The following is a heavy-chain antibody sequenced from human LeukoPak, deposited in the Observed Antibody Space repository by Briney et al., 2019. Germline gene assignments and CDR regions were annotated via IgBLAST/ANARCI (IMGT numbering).Heavy chain of an antibody. Sequence: SETLSLTCTVSGGSISSYYWSWVRQTPGKGLEWIGYIYYSGSTNYNPSLKSRVSISVDTSKSQFSLSLTSLTTADTAVYYCARADSPFGYFDYWGQGSLVTVSS. J-gene: IGHJ4*02. CDR1: GGSISSYY. CDR2: IYYSGST. D-gene: IGHD3-16*01. V-gene: IGHV4-59*01. CDR3: ARADSPFGYFDY.